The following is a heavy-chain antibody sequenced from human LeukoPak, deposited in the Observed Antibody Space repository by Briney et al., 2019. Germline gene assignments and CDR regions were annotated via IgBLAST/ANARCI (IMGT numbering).Heavy chain of an antibody. J-gene: IGHJ4*02. CDR3: ARQSISGSSLSYFDY. CDR2: IYVSGST. V-gene: IGHV4-59*01. Sequence: KPSETLSLTCTVSGGSIGSYYWSWIRQPPGKGLEWIGNIYVSGSTNYNPSLKSRVTISVDTSKNQCSLKLSSVTAADTAVYYCARQSISGSSLSYFDYWGQGTLVTVSS. D-gene: IGHD3-22*01. CDR1: GGSIGSYY.